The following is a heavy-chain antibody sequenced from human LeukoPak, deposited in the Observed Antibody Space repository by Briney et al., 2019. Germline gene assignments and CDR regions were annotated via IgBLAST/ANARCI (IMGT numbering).Heavy chain of an antibody. CDR2: ISWNGVNT. CDR1: GFSFDDYA. Sequence: GGPLRLSCAASGFSFDDYAMFWVRQGPGKGLEWVSGISWNGVNTAYADSVKGRFTISRDNAKNSLYLQMNSLRPEDTALYYCAKDFSGENGMDVWGQGTTVTVSS. CDR3: AKDFSGENGMDV. D-gene: IGHD3-10*01. V-gene: IGHV3-9*01. J-gene: IGHJ6*02.